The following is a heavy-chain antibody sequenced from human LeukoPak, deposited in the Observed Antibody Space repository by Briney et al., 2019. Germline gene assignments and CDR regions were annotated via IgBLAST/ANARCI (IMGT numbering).Heavy chain of an antibody. CDR1: GFTFSTYG. CDR3: ARGPQDSNQAPYYFDY. CDR2: ISGSGGST. Sequence: RPGGSLRLSCAASGFTFSTYGMSWVRQAPGKGLEWVSAISGSGGSTYYADSVKGRFTISRDNAKNTLYLQMNSLRAEDTAVYYCARGPQDSNQAPYYFDYWGQGTLVTVSS. V-gene: IGHV3-23*01. J-gene: IGHJ4*02. D-gene: IGHD4-11*01.